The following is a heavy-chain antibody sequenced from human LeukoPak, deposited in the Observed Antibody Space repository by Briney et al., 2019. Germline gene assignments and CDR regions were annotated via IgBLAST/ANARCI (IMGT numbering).Heavy chain of an antibody. D-gene: IGHD2-8*01. CDR3: AKDTSIGKYCTNGVCSPFDY. J-gene: IGHJ4*02. V-gene: IGHV3-23*01. Sequence: GGSLRLSCAGSGFTFSSYAMSWVRQAPGQGLERVSVISDSGDYTSYADSVRGRFTISRDNSRTTLYLQMISLRPEDTAVYYCAKDTSIGKYCTNGVCSPFDYWGQGTLVTVSS. CDR2: ISDSGDYT. CDR1: GFTFSSYA.